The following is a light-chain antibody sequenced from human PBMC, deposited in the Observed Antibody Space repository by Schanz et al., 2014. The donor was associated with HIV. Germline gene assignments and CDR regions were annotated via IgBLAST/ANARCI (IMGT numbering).Light chain of an antibody. V-gene: IGKV3-20*01. CDR3: QQYSDWPPST. CDR2: AAS. J-gene: IGKJ2*01. Sequence: EIVLTQSPGTLSLSPGERATLSCRASQTVSSSSLAWYQQKPGQSPRLLIYAASTRATGIPDRFSGSGSGTDFSLTISRLEPEDFALYYCQQYSDWPPSTFGQGTKVEIK. CDR1: QTVSSSS.